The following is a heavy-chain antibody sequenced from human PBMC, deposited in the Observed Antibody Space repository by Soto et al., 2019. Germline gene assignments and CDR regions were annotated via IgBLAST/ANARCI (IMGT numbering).Heavy chain of an antibody. J-gene: IGHJ6*02. CDR2: IYYSGST. Sequence: PSETLSLTCTVSGGSISSGGYYWSWIRQHPGKGLEWIGYIYYSGSTYYNPSLKSRVTISVDTSKNQFSLKLSSVTAADTAVYYCARVEKYYYGMDVWGQGTTVTVSS. CDR3: ARVEKYYYGMDV. CDR1: GGSISSGGYY. V-gene: IGHV4-31*03.